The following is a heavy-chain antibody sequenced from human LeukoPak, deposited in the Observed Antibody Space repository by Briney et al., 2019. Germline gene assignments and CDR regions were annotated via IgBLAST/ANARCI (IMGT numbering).Heavy chain of an antibody. CDR2: IYYSGST. J-gene: IGHJ4*02. D-gene: IGHD3-10*01. V-gene: IGHV4-59*08. CDR1: GGSISSYY. CDR3: ARVGRYYGSGTYYPIFDY. Sequence: SETLSLTCTVSGGSISSYYWSWIRQPPGKGLEWIGNIYYSGSTNYNPSLKSRVTISVDTSKNQFSLKLSSVTAADTAVYYCARVGRYYGSGTYYPIFDYWGQGTLVTVSS.